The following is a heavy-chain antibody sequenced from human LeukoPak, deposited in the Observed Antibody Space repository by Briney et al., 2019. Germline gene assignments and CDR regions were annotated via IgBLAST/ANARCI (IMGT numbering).Heavy chain of an antibody. CDR3: AREGQQLVEGSFDY. CDR1: GYTFSGYY. Sequence: ASVKVSCKASGYTFSGYYMHWVRQAPGQGLEWMGWINPNSGGTNYAQKFQGRVTMTRDTSISTAYMELSRLRSDDTAVYYCAREGQQLVEGSFDYWGQGTLVTVSS. J-gene: IGHJ4*02. V-gene: IGHV1-2*02. D-gene: IGHD6-13*01. CDR2: INPNSGGT.